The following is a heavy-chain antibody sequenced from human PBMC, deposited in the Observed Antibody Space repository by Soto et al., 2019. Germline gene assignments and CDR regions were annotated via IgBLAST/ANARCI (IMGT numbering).Heavy chain of an antibody. J-gene: IGHJ1*01. CDR2: IYHRGST. CDR3: ARVPTGPSPGYFQH. D-gene: IGHD3-10*01. V-gene: IGHV4-4*02. Sequence: QVQLQESGPGLVKPSGTLSLTCAVSGGSISSSNWWSWVLQPPGKGLEWIGDIYHRGSTNYNPSLKSRVTISVDKSKNQFSLKLSSVTAADTAVYYCARVPTGPSPGYFQHWGQGTLVTVSS. CDR1: GGSISSSNW.